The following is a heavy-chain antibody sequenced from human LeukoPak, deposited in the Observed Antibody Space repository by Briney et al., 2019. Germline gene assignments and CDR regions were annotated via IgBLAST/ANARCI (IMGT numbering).Heavy chain of an antibody. Sequence: GASVKVSCKASGYTFTSYGISWVRQAPGQGLEWMGWISGYNGNTDYAQNLQGRVTMTRNTSISTAYMELSSLRSEDTAVYYCARGPRRGYDSSGYYSSYYYYYYYMDVWGKGTTVTISS. V-gene: IGHV1-18*01. CDR1: GYTFTSYG. J-gene: IGHJ6*03. CDR2: ISGYNGNT. CDR3: ARGPRRGYDSSGYYSSYYYYYYYMDV. D-gene: IGHD3-22*01.